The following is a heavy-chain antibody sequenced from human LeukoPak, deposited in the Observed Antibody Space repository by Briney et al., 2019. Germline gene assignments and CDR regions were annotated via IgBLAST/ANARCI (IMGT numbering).Heavy chain of an antibody. J-gene: IGHJ4*02. V-gene: IGHV6-1*01. D-gene: IGHD6-19*01. CDR2: TYYRSRWYN. Sequence: SQTLSLTCAISGDSVSSNSAAWNWIRQSPSRGLQWLGRTYYRSRWYNEYAQSVKSLITINPETSNKQFSLQLNSVTPEDTAVYYCARVTEKQYLPFDSWGQGTLVTVSS. CDR1: GDSVSSNSAA. CDR3: ARVTEKQYLPFDS.